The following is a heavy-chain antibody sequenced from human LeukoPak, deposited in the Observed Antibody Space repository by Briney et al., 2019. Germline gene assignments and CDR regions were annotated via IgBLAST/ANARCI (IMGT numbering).Heavy chain of an antibody. V-gene: IGHV3-23*01. CDR1: GFTFKNYA. CDR2: LRGDGET. Sequence: GGSLRLSCAAVGFTFKNYAMSWVRQSPARGLEWVSSLRGDGETFYADSVKGRFTHSRDHSRNTVFLQLNNLRVEDTAIYYCAKASWVSNVDAVLWGQGTVVTVSS. J-gene: IGHJ4*02. CDR3: AKASWVSNVDAVL. D-gene: IGHD3-16*01.